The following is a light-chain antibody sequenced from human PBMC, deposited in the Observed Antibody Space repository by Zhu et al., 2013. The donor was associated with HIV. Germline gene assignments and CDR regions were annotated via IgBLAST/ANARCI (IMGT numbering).Light chain of an antibody. V-gene: IGKV3-11*01. CDR3: QQRSNWPHA. J-gene: IGKJ4*01. Sequence: EIVMTQSPATLSVSPGERATFSCRASQRISTYLVWHQQKPGQAPRLLIYDASKRATGIPARFSGSGSGTDFTLTISSLEPEDFAVYYCQQRSNWPHAFGGGTQVEIK. CDR2: DAS. CDR1: QRISTY.